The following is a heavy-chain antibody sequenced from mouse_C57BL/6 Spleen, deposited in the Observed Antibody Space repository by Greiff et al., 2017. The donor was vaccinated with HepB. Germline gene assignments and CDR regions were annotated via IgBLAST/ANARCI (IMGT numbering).Heavy chain of an antibody. CDR1: GYAFSSYW. CDR2: IYPGDGDT. J-gene: IGHJ2*01. Sequence: QVQLQQSGAELVKPGASVKISCKASGYAFSSYWMNWVKQRPGKGLEWIGQIYPGDGDTNYNGKFKGKATLTADKSSSTAYMQLSSLTSEDSAVYFCALCAYYSNDFDYWGQGTTLTVSS. V-gene: IGHV1-80*01. CDR3: ALCAYYSNDFDY. D-gene: IGHD2-5*01.